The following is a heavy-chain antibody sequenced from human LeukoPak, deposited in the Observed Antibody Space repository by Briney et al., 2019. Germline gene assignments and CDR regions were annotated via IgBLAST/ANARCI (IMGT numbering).Heavy chain of an antibody. J-gene: IGHJ3*02. CDR3: ARVSIQLRRNDAFDI. CDR1: GYTFTSYY. V-gene: IGHV1-2*02. D-gene: IGHD5-18*01. Sequence: ASVKVSCKASGYTFTSYYMHWVRQAPGQGLEWMGIINPNSGGTNYAQKFQGRVTMTRDTSISTAYMELSRLRSDDTAVYYCARVSIQLRRNDAFDIWGQGTMVTVSS. CDR2: INPNSGGT.